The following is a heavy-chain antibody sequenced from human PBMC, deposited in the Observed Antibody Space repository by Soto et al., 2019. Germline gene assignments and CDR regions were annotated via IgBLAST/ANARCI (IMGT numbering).Heavy chain of an antibody. CDR2: IKQDGSET. Sequence: GGSLRLSCVASGFTLSSFWMTWVRQAPGKGLEWVASIKQDGSETYYVDSVKGRFTISRDNPKNTLYLQMNSLRVGDTGVYYCARPPHGMDVWGQGTTVTVSS. V-gene: IGHV3-7*03. CDR3: ARPPHGMDV. CDR1: GFTLSSFW. J-gene: IGHJ6*02.